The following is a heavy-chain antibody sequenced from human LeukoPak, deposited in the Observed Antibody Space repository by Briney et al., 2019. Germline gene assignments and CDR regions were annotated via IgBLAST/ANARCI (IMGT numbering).Heavy chain of an antibody. CDR1: GGTFSSYA. CDR2: IIPIFGTA. V-gene: IGHV1-69*06. CDR3: ARDGIAAGGAFDI. Sequence: SVKVSCKASGGTFSSYAISWVRQAPGQGLEWMGGIIPIFGTANYAQKFQGRVTITADKSTSTAYMELSSLRSEDTAVYYCARDGIAAGGAFDIWGQGTMVTVSS. J-gene: IGHJ3*02. D-gene: IGHD6-25*01.